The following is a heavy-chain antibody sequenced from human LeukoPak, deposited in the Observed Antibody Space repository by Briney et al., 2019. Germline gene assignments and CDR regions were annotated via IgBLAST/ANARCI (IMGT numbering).Heavy chain of an antibody. J-gene: IGHJ4*02. CDR1: GGSFSGYY. D-gene: IGHD3-10*01. CDR2: INHSGST. CDR3: ARLVKGRITMVRGVPFDY. Sequence: SETLSLTCAVYGGSFSGYYWSWIRQPPGKRLEWIGEINHSGSTNYNPSLKSRVTISVDTSKNQFSLKLSSVTAADTAVYYCARLVKGRITMVRGVPFDYWDQGTLVTVSS. V-gene: IGHV4-34*01.